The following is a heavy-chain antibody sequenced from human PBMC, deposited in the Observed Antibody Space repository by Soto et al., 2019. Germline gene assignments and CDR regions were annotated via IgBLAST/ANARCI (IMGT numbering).Heavy chain of an antibody. D-gene: IGHD3-22*01. Sequence: EVQLVESGGGLVQPGGSLRPSCSAPGFTFSSYDMHWVRQGTGKGLEWVSAIGTTGDTYYAGSVKGRFTISRENAKNSLYLQMNSLRAGDTAIYFCARAIGPTLFDYWGQGTLVTVSS. J-gene: IGHJ4*02. CDR1: GFTFSSYD. CDR2: IGTTGDT. CDR3: ARAIGPTLFDY. V-gene: IGHV3-13*04.